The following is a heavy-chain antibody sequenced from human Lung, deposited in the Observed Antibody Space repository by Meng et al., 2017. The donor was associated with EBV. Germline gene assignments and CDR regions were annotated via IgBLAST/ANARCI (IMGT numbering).Heavy chain of an antibody. Sequence: QGSGPSRVPPSHTVSLTCAVSCGSVMRCGYYGSWTRQQPGQGLEWIGCIYYTGSSFYNPSLKSRVTISVDPSKNQFSLNLSYVTAADTAVYYCANAGRFGESLGDYWGQGILVTVSS. V-gene: IGHV4-31*11. CDR2: IYYTGSS. J-gene: IGHJ4*02. CDR3: ANAGRFGESLGDY. CDR1: CGSVMRCGYY. D-gene: IGHD3-10*01.